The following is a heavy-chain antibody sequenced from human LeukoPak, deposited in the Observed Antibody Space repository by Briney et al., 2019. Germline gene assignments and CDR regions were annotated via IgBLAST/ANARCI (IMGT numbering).Heavy chain of an antibody. CDR1: GFSLSSYW. J-gene: IGHJ4*02. Sequence: GGSLRLSCAASGFSLSSYWMTWVRQAPGKGLEWVANIKQYGSEKYYVDSVMGRFTISRDNAKNSLYLQMNSLRAEDTAVYYCARMSTSSWYVCDYWGQGTLVPVSS. CDR2: IKQYGSEK. V-gene: IGHV3-7*01. D-gene: IGHD6-13*01. CDR3: ARMSTSSWYVCDY.